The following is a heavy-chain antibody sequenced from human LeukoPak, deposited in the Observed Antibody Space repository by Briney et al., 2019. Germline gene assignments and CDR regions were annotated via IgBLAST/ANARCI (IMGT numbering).Heavy chain of an antibody. CDR2: IYTSGST. CDR3: ARGKPSYGSGTYYRPLEPNYMDV. J-gene: IGHJ6*03. Sequence: PSETLSLTCSVSGGSISSRSYYWGWIRQPAGKGLEWIGRIYTSGSTNYNPSLKSRVTISVDTSKNQFSLKLSSVTAADTAVYYCARGKPSYGSGTYYRPLEPNYMDVWGKGTTVTVSS. D-gene: IGHD3-10*01. CDR1: GGSISSRSYY. V-gene: IGHV4-61*02.